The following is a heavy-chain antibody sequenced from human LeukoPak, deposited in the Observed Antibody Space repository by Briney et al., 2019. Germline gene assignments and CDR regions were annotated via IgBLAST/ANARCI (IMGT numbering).Heavy chain of an antibody. CDR2: ISSSSSYI. J-gene: IGHJ4*02. CDR3: ARDGRCGGDCYAS. CDR1: GFSFSSYS. Sequence: PGGSLRLSCAASGFSFSSYSMNWVRQAPGKGLEWVSIISSSSSYIYYADSVKGRFTISRDNAKNALYLQMNSLRVEDTAVYYCARDGRCGGDCYASWGQGTLVTVSS. D-gene: IGHD2-21*02. V-gene: IGHV3-21*01.